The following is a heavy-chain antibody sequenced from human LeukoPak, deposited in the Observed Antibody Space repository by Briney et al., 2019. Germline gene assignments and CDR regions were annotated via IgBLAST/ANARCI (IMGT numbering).Heavy chain of an antibody. CDR1: GFTFGSQN. CDR2: ISGGGETI. CDR3: AGGLGSSWFYR. Sequence: PGGSLRLSCAASGFTFGSQNMNWARQAPGKGLEWLSFISGGGETIVYSDSVKGRFTISRDNAQNSLYLQMNSLRDEDTAVYYCAGGLGSSWFYRWGQGTLVTVSS. D-gene: IGHD6-13*01. J-gene: IGHJ4*02. V-gene: IGHV3-48*02.